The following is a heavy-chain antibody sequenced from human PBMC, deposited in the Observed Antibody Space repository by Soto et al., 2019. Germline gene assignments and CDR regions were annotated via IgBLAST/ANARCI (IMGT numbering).Heavy chain of an antibody. CDR3: ARGDSSSWYSYYFDY. V-gene: IGHV1-18*01. CDR2: ISAYNGNT. D-gene: IGHD6-13*01. Sequence: ASVKVSCKASGYTFTSYGISWVRQAPGQGLEWMGWISAYNGNTNYAQKLQGRVTMTTDTSTSTAYMELRSLRSDDTAVYYCARGDSSSWYSYYFDYWGQGTLVTVSS. CDR1: GYTFTSYG. J-gene: IGHJ4*02.